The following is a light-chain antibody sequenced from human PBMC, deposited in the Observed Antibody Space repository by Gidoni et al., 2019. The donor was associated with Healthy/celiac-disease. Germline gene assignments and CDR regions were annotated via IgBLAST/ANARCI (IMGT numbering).Light chain of an antibody. CDR3: QQRSNWPPIT. Sequence: ELVLTQSPATLSLSPGERATLSCRSSKSVSSYLAWYQQKPGQAPRLLIYDASNRATGIPARFSGSGSGTDFTLTISSLEPEDFAVYYCQQRSNWPPITFGQGTRLEIK. V-gene: IGKV3-11*01. CDR1: KSVSSY. CDR2: DAS. J-gene: IGKJ5*01.